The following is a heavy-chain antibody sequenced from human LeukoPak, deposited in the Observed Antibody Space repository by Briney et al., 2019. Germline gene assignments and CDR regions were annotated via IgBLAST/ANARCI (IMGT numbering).Heavy chain of an antibody. D-gene: IGHD1-14*01. CDR1: GFTFTTYT. CDR3: ARGMSRTGVNY. Sequence: PGRSLRLSCAASGFTFTTYTMYWVRQAPGMGLEWVAIISYDGTNKYYTDSVKGRFTISRDNSKNTLYLQVNSLRAEDTAVYYCARGMSRTGVNYWGQGTLVTVSS. J-gene: IGHJ4*02. CDR2: ISYDGTNK. V-gene: IGHV3-30-3*01.